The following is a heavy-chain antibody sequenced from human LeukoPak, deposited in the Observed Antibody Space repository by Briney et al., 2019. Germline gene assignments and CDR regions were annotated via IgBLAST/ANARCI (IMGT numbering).Heavy chain of an antibody. V-gene: IGHV3-23*01. D-gene: IGHD5-12*01. CDR1: GFTFSSYA. J-gene: IGHJ6*02. CDR2: ISGSGGST. Sequence: GGSLRLSCAASGFTFSSYAMSWVRQAPGKGLEWVSAISGSGGSTYYADSVKGRFTISRDNSKNTLYLQMNSLRAEDTAVYYCATSGQAVKCYYYGMDVWGQGTTVTVSS. CDR3: ATSGQAVKCYYYGMDV.